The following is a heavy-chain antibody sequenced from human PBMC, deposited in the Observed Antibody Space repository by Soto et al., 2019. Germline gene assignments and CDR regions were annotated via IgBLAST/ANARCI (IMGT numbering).Heavy chain of an antibody. J-gene: IGHJ6*02. CDR2: LNGGSGQT. CDR3: ARGKGKEENYFYYGLDI. V-gene: IGHV1-3*01. CDR1: GYTFSTYA. Sequence: ASVKVSCKASGYTFSTYAMHWVRQAPGQSLEWMGWLNGGSGQTRYSQKFQDRVIITRDTSASTGYMELSSLTSEDTAVYYCARGKGKEENYFYYGLDIWGQGTTVTVSS.